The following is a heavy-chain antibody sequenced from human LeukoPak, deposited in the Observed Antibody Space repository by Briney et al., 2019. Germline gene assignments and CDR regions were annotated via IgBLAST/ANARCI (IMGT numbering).Heavy chain of an antibody. CDR3: ARPLLLWFGELSQPPHAFDI. D-gene: IGHD3-10*01. CDR2: INPNSGGT. J-gene: IGHJ3*02. Sequence: ASVKVSCKASGYTFTGYYMHWVRQAPGQGLEWMGWINPNSGGTNYAQEFQGRVTMTRDTSISTAYMELSSLRSEDTAVYYCARPLLLWFGELSQPPHAFDIWGQGTMVTVSS. V-gene: IGHV1-2*02. CDR1: GYTFTGYY.